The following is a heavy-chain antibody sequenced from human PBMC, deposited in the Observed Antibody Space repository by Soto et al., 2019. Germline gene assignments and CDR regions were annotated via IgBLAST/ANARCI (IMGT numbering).Heavy chain of an antibody. J-gene: IGHJ6*02. CDR1: GGSINSGGYY. V-gene: IGHV4-31*03. D-gene: IGHD3-10*01. CDR2: ISYSGST. Sequence: SETLSLTCTVSGGSINSGGYYWSWIRQHPGKGLEWIGYISYSGSTYYNPSLKSRLTISVDTSKNQFSLKLTSVTAADTAVYYCARDREPDLVRDYYYYGMDVWGQGTTVTVSS. CDR3: ARDREPDLVRDYYYYGMDV.